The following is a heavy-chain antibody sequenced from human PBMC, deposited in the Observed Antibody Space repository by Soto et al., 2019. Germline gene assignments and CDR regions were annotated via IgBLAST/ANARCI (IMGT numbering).Heavy chain of an antibody. CDR2: IIPIFGTA. J-gene: IGHJ6*02. Sequence: QVQLVQSGAEVKKPGSSVKVSCKASGGTFSSYAISWVRQAPGQGLEWMGGIIPIFGTANYAQKFQGRVTITAHESTSTAYMELSSLRSEDTAVYYCARDLYYYGSGSYSSSRYYYGMDVWGQGTTVTVSS. CDR1: GGTFSSYA. V-gene: IGHV1-69*01. CDR3: ARDLYYYGSGSYSSSRYYYGMDV. D-gene: IGHD3-10*01.